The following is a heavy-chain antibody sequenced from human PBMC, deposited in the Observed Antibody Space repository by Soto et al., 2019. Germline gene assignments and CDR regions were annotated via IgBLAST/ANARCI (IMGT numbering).Heavy chain of an antibody. CDR3: TRGRGGSSGYDPLDY. V-gene: IGHV3-74*01. J-gene: IGHJ4*02. CDR1: GFTFSTYG. Sequence: EVQLVESGGGLVQPGGSLRLSCAAYGFTFSTYGMHWVRQAPGKGLVWVSRMTSDGSSTSYADSVKGRFTISRDNAKNTQLLQMNRLRAEDTAVYYCTRGRGGSSGYDPLDYWGQGTLVTVSS. CDR2: MTSDGSST. D-gene: IGHD5-12*01.